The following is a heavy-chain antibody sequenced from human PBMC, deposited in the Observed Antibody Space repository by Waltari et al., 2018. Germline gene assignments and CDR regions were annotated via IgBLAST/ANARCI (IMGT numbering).Heavy chain of an antibody. CDR3: AKDPSSELGYFDY. CDR1: GFNFRSYG. CDR2: ISYDGSNK. J-gene: IGHJ4*02. Sequence: QVQLVESGGGVVQRGRSLRLSCAASGFNFRSYGMQWVRKAPGKGLECVAVISYDGSNKYYADSVKGRFTISRDNSKNTLYLQMNSLRAEDTAVYYCAKDPSSELGYFDYWGQGTLVTVSS. D-gene: IGHD7-27*01. V-gene: IGHV3-30*18.